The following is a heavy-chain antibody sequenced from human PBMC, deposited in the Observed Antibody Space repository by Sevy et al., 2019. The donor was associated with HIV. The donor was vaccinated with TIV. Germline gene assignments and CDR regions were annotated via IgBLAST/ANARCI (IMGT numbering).Heavy chain of an antibody. V-gene: IGHV3-48*04. Sequence: GGSLRLSCTASGFTFSPYSMNWIRQAPGKGLEWLSAISGTGNTIYYAGSVKGRFTISRDNAKNSLYLQMNSLRAEDTAVYYCARVPLYSDSHINDYWGQGTLVTVSS. J-gene: IGHJ4*02. CDR3: ARVPLYSDSHINDY. CDR2: ISGTGNTI. D-gene: IGHD3-22*01. CDR1: GFTFSPYS.